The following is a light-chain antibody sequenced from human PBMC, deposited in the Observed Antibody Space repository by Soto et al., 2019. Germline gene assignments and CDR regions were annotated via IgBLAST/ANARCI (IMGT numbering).Light chain of an antibody. V-gene: IGLV2-14*01. Sequence: QSALTQPASVSGSPGQSITISCTGTSSDVGGGNYVSWYQQYPGKAPKLMIYDVSNRTSGVSNRFSGSKSGNTASLTISGLQAEDEADYYCSSHTISTTGVFGTGTKLTVL. CDR1: SSDVGGGNY. CDR3: SSHTISTTGV. CDR2: DVS. J-gene: IGLJ1*01.